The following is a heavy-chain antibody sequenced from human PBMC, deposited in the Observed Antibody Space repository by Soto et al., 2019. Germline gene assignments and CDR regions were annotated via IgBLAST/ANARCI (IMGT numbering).Heavy chain of an antibody. D-gene: IGHD2-15*01. J-gene: IGHJ4*02. CDR1: GGSISSSSYY. CDR2: IYYSGST. CDR3: ARHSERYCSGGSCYLGVIFDY. Sequence: QLQLQESGPGLVKPSETLSLTCTVSGGSISSSSYYWGWIRQPPGKGLEWIGSIYYSGSTYYNPSLKSRVTISVDTSKNQFSLKLSSVTAADTAVYYCARHSERYCSGGSCYLGVIFDYWGQGTLVTVSS. V-gene: IGHV4-39*01.